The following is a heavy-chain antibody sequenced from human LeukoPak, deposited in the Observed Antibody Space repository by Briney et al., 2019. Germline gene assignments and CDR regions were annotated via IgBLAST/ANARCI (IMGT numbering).Heavy chain of an antibody. CDR1: GYTFTGYY. CDR2: INPNSGGT. J-gene: IGHJ6*03. Sequence: ASVKVSCKASGYTFTGYYMHWVRQAPGQGLEWMGWINPNSGGTNYAQKFQGRVTMTRDTSISTAYMELSRLRSDDTAVYYCARGRGHQLPHYYYYMDVWGKGTTVTVSS. V-gene: IGHV1-2*02. CDR3: ARGRGHQLPHYYYYMDV. D-gene: IGHD2-2*01.